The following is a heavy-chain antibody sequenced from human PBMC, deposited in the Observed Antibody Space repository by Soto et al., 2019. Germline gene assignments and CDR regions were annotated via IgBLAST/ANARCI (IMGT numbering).Heavy chain of an antibody. Sequence: SETLSLTFSVSGGSVSSCSYYWSWIRQPPGKGLEWIGYIYYSGSTNFNPSLKSRVTISVDTSKNQFSLKLSSVTAADTAVYYCARDVLVPAAMLGYYYYYGMDVWGQGTTVTVSS. CDR1: GGSVSSCSYY. CDR2: IYYSGST. D-gene: IGHD2-2*01. CDR3: ARDVLVPAAMLGYYYYYGMDV. V-gene: IGHV4-61*01. J-gene: IGHJ6*02.